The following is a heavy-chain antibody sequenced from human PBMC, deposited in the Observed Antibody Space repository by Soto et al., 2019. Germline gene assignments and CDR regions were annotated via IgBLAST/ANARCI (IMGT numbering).Heavy chain of an antibody. V-gene: IGHV3-30*03. Sequence: QVQLVESGGGVVQPGRSLRLSCAASGFTFSSYGMHWVRQAPGKGLEWVAVISYDGSNKYYADSVKGRFTISRDNSKNTRYLQMNSLRAEDRAVYYCALPGEYCSSTSCLYYWGQGTLVTVSS. J-gene: IGHJ4*02. D-gene: IGHD2-2*01. CDR3: ALPGEYCSSTSCLYY. CDR2: ISYDGSNK. CDR1: GFTFSSYG.